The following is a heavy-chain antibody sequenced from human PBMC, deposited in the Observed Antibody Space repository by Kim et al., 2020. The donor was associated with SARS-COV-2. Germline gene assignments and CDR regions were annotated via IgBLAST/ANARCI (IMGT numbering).Heavy chain of an antibody. J-gene: IGHJ4*02. D-gene: IGHD3-22*01. V-gene: IGHV3-33*01. CDR2: IWYDGSNK. CDR1: GFTFSSYG. CDR3: ARDGDFYDSSGIDY. Sequence: RGSLRLSCAASGFTFSSYGMHWVRQAPGNGLEWVAVIWYDGSNKYYADSVKGRFTISRDNSKNTLYLQMNSLRAEDTAVYYCARDGDFYDSSGIDYWGQG.